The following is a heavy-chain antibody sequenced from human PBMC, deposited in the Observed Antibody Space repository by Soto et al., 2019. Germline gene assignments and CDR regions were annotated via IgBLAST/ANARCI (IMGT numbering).Heavy chain of an antibody. V-gene: IGHV4-61*01. CDR3: ARGYSSSWPYYYYYGMDV. CDR2: IYYSGIT. Sequence: ETLSLTCTVSGGSVSSGSYYWSWIRQPPGKGLEWIGYIYYSGITNYNPSLTSRVTISVDTSKNQFSLKLSCVTAADTAVYYCARGYSSSWPYYYYYGMDVWGQGTTVTVSS. J-gene: IGHJ6*02. CDR1: GGSVSSGSYY. D-gene: IGHD6-13*01.